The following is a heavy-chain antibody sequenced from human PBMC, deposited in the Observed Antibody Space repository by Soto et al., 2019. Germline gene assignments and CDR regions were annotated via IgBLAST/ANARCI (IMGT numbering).Heavy chain of an antibody. CDR3: ARVDYYDSSGYPAGFDY. Sequence: SETLSLTCTVSGASISSFYWSWIRQPPGKGLEWIGYIYYSGSTNYNPSLKSRVTISVDTSKNQFSLKLSSVTAADTAVYYCARVDYYDSSGYPAGFDYWGQGTLVTVSS. J-gene: IGHJ4*02. V-gene: IGHV4-59*12. CDR2: IYYSGST. D-gene: IGHD3-22*01. CDR1: GASISSFY.